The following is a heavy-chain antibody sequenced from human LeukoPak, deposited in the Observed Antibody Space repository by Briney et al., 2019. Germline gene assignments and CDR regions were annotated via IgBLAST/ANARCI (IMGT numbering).Heavy chain of an antibody. CDR2: IYYSGST. CDR1: GSSISSGDYY. J-gene: IGHJ3*02. Sequence: SETLSLTCTVSGSSISSGDYYWSWIRQPPGKGLEWIGYIYYSGSTYYNPSLKSRVTISVDTSKNQFSLKLSSVTAADTAVYYCATGYSYGQDAFDIWGQGTMVTVSS. CDR3: ATGYSYGQDAFDI. D-gene: IGHD5-18*01. V-gene: IGHV4-30-4*01.